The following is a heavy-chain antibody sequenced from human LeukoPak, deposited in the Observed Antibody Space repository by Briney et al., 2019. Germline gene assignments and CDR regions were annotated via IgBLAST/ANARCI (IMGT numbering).Heavy chain of an antibody. V-gene: IGHV3-23*01. D-gene: IGHD5-12*01. J-gene: IGHJ4*02. CDR2: ISGSGGST. CDR1: GITLSNYA. Sequence: GGSLRLSCVVSGITLSNYAMSWVRQAPGKGLEWVSAISGSGGSTYYADSVKGRFTISRDNSRNTLYLQMNSLRAEDTAVYYCAKGSSGYGGYMGYDYWGQGTLVTVSS. CDR3: AKGSSGYGGYMGYDY.